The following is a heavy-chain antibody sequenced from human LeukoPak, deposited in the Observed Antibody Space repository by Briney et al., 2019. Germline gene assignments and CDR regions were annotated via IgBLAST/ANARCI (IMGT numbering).Heavy chain of an antibody. J-gene: IGHJ4*02. CDR3: ARHTTGPRVYYFDY. V-gene: IGHV4-4*07. CDR1: GGSISSYY. D-gene: IGHD1-14*01. Sequence: SETLSLTCTVSGGSISSYYWSWIRQPAGKGLEWIGRIYTSGSTNYNPSLKSRVTMSVDTSKNQFSLKLSSVTAADTAVYYCARHTTGPRVYYFDYWGQGTLVTVSS. CDR2: IYTSGST.